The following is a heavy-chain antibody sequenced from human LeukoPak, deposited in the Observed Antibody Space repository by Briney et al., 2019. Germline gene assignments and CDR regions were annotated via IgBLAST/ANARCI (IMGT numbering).Heavy chain of an antibody. Sequence: GGSLRLSCAASGFTFSTYWMHWVRQVPGKGLVWVSRINADGSSTTYADSVKGRFTISRDNAKNILYLQMNSLRAEDTAVYYCARGHCSTTSCSYHWGQGTLVTVSS. CDR2: INADGSST. D-gene: IGHD2-2*01. J-gene: IGHJ5*02. V-gene: IGHV3-74*01. CDR3: ARGHCSTTSCSYH. CDR1: GFTFSTYW.